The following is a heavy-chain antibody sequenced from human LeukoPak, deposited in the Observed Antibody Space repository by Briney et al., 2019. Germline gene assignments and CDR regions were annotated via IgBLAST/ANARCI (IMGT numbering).Heavy chain of an antibody. J-gene: IGHJ4*02. CDR1: GYTFPSHG. D-gene: IGHD3-9*01. Sequence: GASVKVSCKASGYTFPSHGISWLRQAPGQGLDWMGWISAYNGNINYAQKFQGGVIMHIDTSTSTAYLELRRLTSDDKAVYYCSRDPEYDILTGYGGDFYLCYWGQGTLVTVSS. CDR3: SRDPEYDILTGYGGDFYLCY. CDR2: ISAYNGNI. V-gene: IGHV1-18*01.